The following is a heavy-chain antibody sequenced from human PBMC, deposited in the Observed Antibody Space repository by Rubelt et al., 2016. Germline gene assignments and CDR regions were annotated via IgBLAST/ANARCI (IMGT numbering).Heavy chain of an antibody. CDR1: GYTFTSHG. Sequence: QVQLVQSGAEVKKPGASVKVSCKASGYTFTSHGMHWVRQAPGQRLEWMGWNSAYNGNTNYAQDLQGRVTMTTDTSNGAAYMGLRSQRSDATAVYYCARLVGGSRGWFGPWGQGTLVTVSS. J-gene: IGHJ5*02. CDR3: ARLVGGSRGWFGP. V-gene: IGHV1-18*01. D-gene: IGHD1-26*01. CDR2: NSAYNGNT.